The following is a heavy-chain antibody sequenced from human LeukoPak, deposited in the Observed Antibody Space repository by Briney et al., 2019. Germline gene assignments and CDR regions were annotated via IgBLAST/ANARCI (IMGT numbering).Heavy chain of an antibody. D-gene: IGHD1-1*01. CDR1: GFTFSTYV. J-gene: IGHJ4*02. Sequence: GESLRLSCAASGFTFSTYVMSWVRPAPGKGREWVSAISGSGGSTYYADSVKGRFTISRDNSRNTLYLQMNSLGADDTAVYYCAKGNWRYFDYWGQGTLVTVS. CDR2: ISGSGGST. CDR3: AKGNWRYFDY. V-gene: IGHV3-23*01.